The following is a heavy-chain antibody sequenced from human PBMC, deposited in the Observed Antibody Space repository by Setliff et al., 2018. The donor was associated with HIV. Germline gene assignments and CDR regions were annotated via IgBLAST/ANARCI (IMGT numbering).Heavy chain of an antibody. Sequence: PSETLSLTCVVSGYSIGSGYYWGWIRQTPGEGLEWIGSVYHSGSTYYNPSHKSRITISIDTSKNHFSLRLTSVTAADTAVYYCARLAPAMVYELDYWGPGMLVTVSS. V-gene: IGHV4-38-2*01. CDR1: GYSIGSGYY. CDR3: ARLAPAMVYELDY. D-gene: IGHD5-18*01. CDR2: VYHSGST. J-gene: IGHJ4*02.